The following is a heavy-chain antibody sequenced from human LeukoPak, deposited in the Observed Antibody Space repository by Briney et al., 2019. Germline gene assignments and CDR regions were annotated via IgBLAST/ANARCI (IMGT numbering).Heavy chain of an antibody. CDR3: ARQSTSGWEN. J-gene: IGHJ4*02. Sequence: GESLKISCKGSGSRFTTSWIAWVRQMPGKGLEWMGIIYPGDSETRYSPSFQGHVTISADKSISTAYLQWSSLKASDTATYYCARQSTSGWENWGQGTLVTVSS. D-gene: IGHD2-2*01. CDR2: IYPGDSET. CDR1: GSRFTTSW. V-gene: IGHV5-51*01.